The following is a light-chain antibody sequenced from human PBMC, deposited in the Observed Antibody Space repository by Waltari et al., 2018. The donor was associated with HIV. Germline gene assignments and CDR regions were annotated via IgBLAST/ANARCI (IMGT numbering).Light chain of an antibody. CDR2: DDS. CDR3: QSYDSSLSGV. J-gene: IGLJ3*02. V-gene: IGLV1-40*01. CDR1: SSNIGAGSD. Sequence: PVLTPPPAVPGAPGPWLTLSCTGSSSNIGAGSDVHWYQQLPATAPNLLTYDDSSRPSGVPDQFSGSKSGSSASLAITVLQAEDEADDYCQSYDSSLSGVFGGGTKLTVL.